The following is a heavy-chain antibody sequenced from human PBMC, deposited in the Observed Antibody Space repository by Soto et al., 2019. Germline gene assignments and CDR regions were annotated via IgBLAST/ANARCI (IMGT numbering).Heavy chain of an antibody. V-gene: IGHV1-2*02. CDR3: ARRFIWFGNDAFDI. CDR1: GYTFTRYT. Sequence: GASVKVSCKASGYTFTRYTMHWVRQAPGQGLEWMGWINPNSGGTNYAQKFQGRVTMTRDTSISTAYMELSRLRSDDTAVYYCARRFIWFGNDAFDIWGQGTMVTVSS. D-gene: IGHD3-10*01. CDR2: INPNSGGT. J-gene: IGHJ3*02.